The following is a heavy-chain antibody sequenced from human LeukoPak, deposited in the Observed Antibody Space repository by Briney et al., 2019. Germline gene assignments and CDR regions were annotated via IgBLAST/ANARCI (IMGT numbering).Heavy chain of an antibody. CDR2: IYRSGTT. CDR1: AYSISDGWV. D-gene: IGHD1-26*01. Sequence: SGTLSLTCTVSAYSISDGWVWGMIRQPPGKGLEWIGSIYRSGTTYYNPSLKSRVTMSVETSNNQFSLKLTSVTAADTAMYYCSRLSHVAGAPKVSWFDPWGQGTLVTVSS. V-gene: IGHV4-38-2*02. CDR3: SRLSHVAGAPKVSWFDP. J-gene: IGHJ5*02.